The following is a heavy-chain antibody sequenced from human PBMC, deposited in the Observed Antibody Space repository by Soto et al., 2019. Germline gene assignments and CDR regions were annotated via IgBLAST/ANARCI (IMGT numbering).Heavy chain of an antibody. J-gene: IGHJ4*02. Sequence: VKVSCKALGNTFTYRYLHWVRQAPGQALEWKGWITPFNGDVHYAQKFQERVTITRDRSINTAYMQMSSLRSEDTAMYFCASGGAGSGPFTWELPDHWGQGTLVTVSS. V-gene: IGHV1-45*02. D-gene: IGHD1-26*01. CDR1: GNTFTYRY. CDR3: ASGGAGSGPFTWELPDH. CDR2: ITPFNGDV.